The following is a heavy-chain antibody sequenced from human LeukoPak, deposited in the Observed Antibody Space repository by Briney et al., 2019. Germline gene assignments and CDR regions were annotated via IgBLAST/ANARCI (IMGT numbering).Heavy chain of an antibody. CDR1: GGSIGSYY. V-gene: IGHV4-59*01. Sequence: SETLSLTCTVSGGSIGSYYWSWIRQPPGKGLEYIGYSHSSGSTNYNPSLKSRLTISVDTSKSQFSLKLRSVTAADTAVYYCARNWFDPWGQGTLVTVSS. CDR2: SHSSGST. J-gene: IGHJ5*02. CDR3: ARNWFDP.